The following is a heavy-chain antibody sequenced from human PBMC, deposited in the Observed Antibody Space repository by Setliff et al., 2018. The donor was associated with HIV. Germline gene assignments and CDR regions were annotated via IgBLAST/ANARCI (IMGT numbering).Heavy chain of an antibody. CDR2: ITGGSGNT. Sequence: ASVKVSCKASGYTFISYAIHWVRQAPGQSLEWMGWITGGSGNTKYSEKFQGRVTLTRDTSASTAYMELSSLRSEDTAVYYCARKGSGNSFDFEYWGQGTQVTVSS. J-gene: IGHJ4*02. CDR3: ARKGSGNSFDFEY. CDR1: GYTFISYA. D-gene: IGHD3-10*01. V-gene: IGHV1-3*01.